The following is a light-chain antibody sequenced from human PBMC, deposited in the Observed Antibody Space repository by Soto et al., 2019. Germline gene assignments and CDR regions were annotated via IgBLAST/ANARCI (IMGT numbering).Light chain of an antibody. CDR2: DAT. CDR1: QTISTW. CDR3: QQTNSCPLT. Sequence: IQVTQSPPTLSAPVGDRVTITCRASQTISTWMAWYQQKPGKAPRRLVYDATTFQSGVASRVSCSGSGTDITLTISSLQPEDFATYYCQQTNSCPLTFGQGTRLEIK. J-gene: IGKJ5*01. V-gene: IGKV1-12*01.